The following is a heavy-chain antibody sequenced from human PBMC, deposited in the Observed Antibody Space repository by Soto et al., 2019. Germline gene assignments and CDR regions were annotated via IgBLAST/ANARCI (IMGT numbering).Heavy chain of an antibody. CDR2: IIPIFGTA. CDR3: ARVSIDPVNFDY. Sequence: SGKVSCKAPGAPFSSYAISWVRQAPGQGLEWMGGIIPIFGTANYAQKFQGRVTITADESTSTAYMELSSLRSEDTAVYYCARVSIDPVNFDYWGQGTLVTVSS. V-gene: IGHV1-69*13. CDR1: GAPFSSYA. D-gene: IGHD2-21*01. J-gene: IGHJ4*02.